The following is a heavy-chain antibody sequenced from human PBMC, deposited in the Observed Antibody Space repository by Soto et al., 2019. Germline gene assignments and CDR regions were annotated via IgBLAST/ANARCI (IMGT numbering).Heavy chain of an antibody. Sequence: SETLSLTCTVSGGSVSRDSNFWSWIRQPPGKGLEWIGYIYYSGPTRYNPSLESRVTISIDSSKNQVSLSLTSVTAADTAVYYCARGYSHYAHWGRGTLVTVSS. CDR2: IYYSGPT. CDR1: GGSVSRDSNF. V-gene: IGHV4-61*01. CDR3: ARGYSHYAH. D-gene: IGHD4-4*01. J-gene: IGHJ4*02.